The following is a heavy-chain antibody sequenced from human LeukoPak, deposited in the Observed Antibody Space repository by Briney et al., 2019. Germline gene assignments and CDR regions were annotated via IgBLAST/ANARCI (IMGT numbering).Heavy chain of an antibody. J-gene: IGHJ4*02. Sequence: GGSLRLSCAASGFSFDDYTLHWVRQAPGKVLEWVSLITRDGGSTFYADSVKGRFTISRDKSKNSLYLQMHSLRTEDTALYYCATERLKYFDYWGQGTLVTVSS. CDR1: GFSFDDYT. CDR2: ITRDGGST. V-gene: IGHV3-43*01. CDR3: ATERLKYFDY.